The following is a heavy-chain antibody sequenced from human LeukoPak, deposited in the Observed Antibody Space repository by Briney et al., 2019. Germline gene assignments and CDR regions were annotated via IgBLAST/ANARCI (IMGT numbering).Heavy chain of an antibody. CDR3: VRCHGSGTTPPN. D-gene: IGHD3-10*01. V-gene: IGHV4-31*03. J-gene: IGHJ4*02. CDR1: GGSISSGGYY. CDR2: IYYSGSN. Sequence: SETLSLTCTVSGGSISSGGYYWNWIRQYPGKDLEWIGYIYYSGSNYYNPSLQSRVTISLDTSNNQFSLKLSSVTAADTAVYYCVRCHGSGTTPPNWGQGTLVTVSS.